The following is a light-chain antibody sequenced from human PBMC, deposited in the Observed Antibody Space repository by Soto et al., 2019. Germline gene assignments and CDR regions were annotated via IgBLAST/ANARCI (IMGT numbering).Light chain of an antibody. CDR3: QSFDSTLSGYV. Sequence: QSVLTQPPSVSGAPGQRVSISCTGRYSNIGAGYDVHWYQQLPGTAPKLLIFGNTNRPSGVPDRFSGSQSGTSASLAITGLQAEDEADYYCQSFDSTLSGYVFGTGTKVTVL. CDR2: GNT. V-gene: IGLV1-40*01. CDR1: YSNIGAGYD. J-gene: IGLJ1*01.